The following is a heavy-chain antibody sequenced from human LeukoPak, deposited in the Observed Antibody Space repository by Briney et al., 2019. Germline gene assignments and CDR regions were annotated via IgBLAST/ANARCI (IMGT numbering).Heavy chain of an antibody. D-gene: IGHD3-22*01. CDR2: VYWDDDK. CDR3: AHRRGASYYDISGYYSEYFQD. Sequence: SGPTLVNPTQTLTLTCAFSGFSPSATGEDVAWIRQPTGKALEWLALVYWDDDKHYSPSLKSRLTVTKDTSKNQVVLTMTNMDPVDTAPYYCAHRRGASYYDISGYYSEYFQDWGQGILVIVSS. CDR1: GFSPSATGED. V-gene: IGHV2-5*02. J-gene: IGHJ1*01.